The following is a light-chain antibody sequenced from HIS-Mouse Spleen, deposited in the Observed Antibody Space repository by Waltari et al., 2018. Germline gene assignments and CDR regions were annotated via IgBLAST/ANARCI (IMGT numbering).Light chain of an antibody. J-gene: IGLJ3*02. CDR2: EDT. Sequence: NFMLTQPHSVSESPGKTVTISCTRSSGSIASNYVQWYQQRPGRAPTTVIYEDTQRPSGVPDRFSGSIDSSSNSASLTISGLKTEDEADYYCQSYDSSNLVFGGGTKLTVL. CDR3: QSYDSSNLV. CDR1: SGSIASNY. V-gene: IGLV6-57*04.